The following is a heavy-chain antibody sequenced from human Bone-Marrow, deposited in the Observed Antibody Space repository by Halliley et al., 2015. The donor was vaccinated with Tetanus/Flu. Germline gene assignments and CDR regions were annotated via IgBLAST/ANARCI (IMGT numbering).Heavy chain of an antibody. J-gene: IGHJ6*02. CDR2: ISYDGSKK. Sequence: ISYDGSKKEHASSVKGRFAISRDSSKNTLYLQMNSLRTEDTAVYYCAKDRASSYSSNWFYGIDVWGQGTTVTVSS. D-gene: IGHD6-13*01. CDR3: AKDRASSYSSNWFYGIDV. V-gene: IGHV3-30*18.